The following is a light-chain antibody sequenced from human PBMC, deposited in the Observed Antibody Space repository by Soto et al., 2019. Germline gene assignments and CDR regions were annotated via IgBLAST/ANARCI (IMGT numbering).Light chain of an antibody. CDR1: SSDVGTYNY. Sequence: QSALTQPASVSGSPGQSVTISCTGTSSDVGTYNYVSWYRQHPGEAPKLMIYDVNNRPSGVSNRFSGDKSGNTASLAISGLQAEDEADYYCSSYTSTSTLWVFGGGTKVTVL. V-gene: IGLV2-14*03. J-gene: IGLJ3*02. CDR3: SSYTSTSTLWV. CDR2: DVN.